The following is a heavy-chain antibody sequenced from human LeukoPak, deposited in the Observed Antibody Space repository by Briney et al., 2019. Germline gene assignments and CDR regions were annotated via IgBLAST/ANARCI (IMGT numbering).Heavy chain of an antibody. CDR1: GGSIDSSFYY. J-gene: IGHJ4*02. V-gene: IGHV4-39*07. CDR2: LYHDGRT. D-gene: IGHD1-26*01. CDR3: ARKVARGSYFDY. Sequence: SEALSLTCTVSGGSIDSSFYYWGWIRQPPGKGLEWIGSLYHDGRTFYNPSLESRVTISVDTSKNQFSLKLSSVTAADTAVYYCARKVARGSYFDYWGQGTLVTVSS.